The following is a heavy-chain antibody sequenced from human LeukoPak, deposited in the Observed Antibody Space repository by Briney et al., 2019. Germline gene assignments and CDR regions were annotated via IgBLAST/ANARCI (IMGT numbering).Heavy chain of an antibody. D-gene: IGHD3-22*01. J-gene: IGHJ3*02. CDR3: ASRARYYSDSSGAFDI. Sequence: TSETLSLTCTVSGGSISSYYWSWIRQPPGKGLEWIGYIYYSGSTNYNPSLKSRVTISVDTSKNQFSLKLSSVTAADTAVYYCASRARYYSDSSGAFDIWGQGTMVTVSS. V-gene: IGHV4-59*01. CDR2: IYYSGST. CDR1: GGSISSYY.